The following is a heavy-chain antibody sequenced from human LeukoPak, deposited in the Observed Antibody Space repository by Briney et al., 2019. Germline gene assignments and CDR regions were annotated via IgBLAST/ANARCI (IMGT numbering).Heavy chain of an antibody. Sequence: SETLSLTCAVYGGSFSGYYWSWIRQPPGKGLEWIGEINHSGSTNYNPSLKSRVTISVDTSKNQFSLKLSSVTAADAAVYYCARGAFDIVVVPAAMRFDPWGQGTLVTVSS. J-gene: IGHJ5*02. D-gene: IGHD2-2*01. CDR1: GGSFSGYY. CDR3: ARGAFDIVVVPAAMRFDP. CDR2: INHSGST. V-gene: IGHV4-34*01.